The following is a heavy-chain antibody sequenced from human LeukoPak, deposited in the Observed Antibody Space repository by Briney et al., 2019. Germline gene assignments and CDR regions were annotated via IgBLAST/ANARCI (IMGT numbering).Heavy chain of an antibody. Sequence: ESGPTLVKPTQTLTLTCTVFGFSLSTPGEGVDWIRKPPGKALEWLAPIYWDDDKHYSHSCKSRLPITKDASIHHMVLKLTNIDPVDTATYYCAHRRGIGHCSGGICYSHGNHCFDPWGQETLVSV. CDR1: GFSLSTPGEG. CDR3: AHRRGIGHCSGGICYSHGNHCFDP. D-gene: IGHD2-15*01. J-gene: IGHJ5*02. V-gene: IGHV2-5*02. CDR2: IYWDDDK.